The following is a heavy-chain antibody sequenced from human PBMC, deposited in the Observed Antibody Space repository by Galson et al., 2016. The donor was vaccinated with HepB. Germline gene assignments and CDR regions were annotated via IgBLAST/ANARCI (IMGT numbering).Heavy chain of an antibody. CDR2: ISSSSTYT. CDR1: GFTFGDYY. J-gene: IGHJ4*02. V-gene: IGHV3-11*06. CDR3: ARARDYCTSTSCYPLEFGY. Sequence: LRLSCAASGFTFGDYYMSWIRQAPGKGLEWVSYISSSSTYTNYADSVKGRFTISRDNAKNSLYLQMSSLRAEDTAVYYCARARDYCTSTSCYPLEFGYWGQGTLVTVSS. D-gene: IGHD2-2*01.